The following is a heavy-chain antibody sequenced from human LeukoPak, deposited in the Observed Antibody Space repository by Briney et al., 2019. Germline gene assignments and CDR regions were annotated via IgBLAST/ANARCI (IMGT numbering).Heavy chain of an antibody. CDR2: IKSKTDGGTT. CDR1: GYTFSNAG. D-gene: IGHD4-11*01. J-gene: IGHJ6*03. Sequence: GGSLRLSCAASGYTFSNAGMSWVRQAPGKGLGWVGRIKSKTDGGTTDYAAPVKGRFTISREDSKNTLYLQMNSLKTEDTAVYYCTTYVGAYSNWGDYYYYYMDVWGKGTTVTVSS. CDR3: TTYVGAYSNWGDYYYYYMDV. V-gene: IGHV3-15*01.